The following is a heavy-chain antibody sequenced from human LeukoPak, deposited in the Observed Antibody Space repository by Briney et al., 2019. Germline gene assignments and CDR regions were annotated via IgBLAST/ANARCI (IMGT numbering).Heavy chain of an antibody. CDR2: ISSSSSYI. CDR3: ARDFLSGTLWY. J-gene: IGHJ4*02. D-gene: IGHD2/OR15-2a*01. V-gene: IGHV3-21*01. Sequence: GASVKVSCKASGGTFSSYAISWVRQAPGKGLEWVSSISSSSSYIYYADSVKGRFTISRDNAKNSLYLQMNSLRAEDTAVYYCARDFLSGTLWYWGQGTLVTVSS. CDR1: GGTFSSYA.